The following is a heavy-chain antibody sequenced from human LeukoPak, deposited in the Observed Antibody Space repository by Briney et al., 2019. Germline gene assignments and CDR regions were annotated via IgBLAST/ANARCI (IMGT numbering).Heavy chain of an antibody. V-gene: IGHV3-30*18. CDR3: AKMFYYDSSGYYPYYFDY. CDR2: ISYGGSNK. D-gene: IGHD3-22*01. J-gene: IGHJ4*02. Sequence: GGSLRLSCAASGFTFSSYGMHWVRQAPGKGLEWVAVISYGGSNKYYADSVKGRFTISRDNSKNTLYLQMNSLRAEDTAVYYCAKMFYYDSSGYYPYYFDYWGQGTLVTVSS. CDR1: GFTFSSYG.